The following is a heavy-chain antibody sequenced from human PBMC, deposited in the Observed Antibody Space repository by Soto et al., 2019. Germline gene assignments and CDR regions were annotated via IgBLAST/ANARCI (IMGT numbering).Heavy chain of an antibody. D-gene: IGHD2-2*01. V-gene: IGHV1-69*01. Sequence: QVQLVQSGAEVKKPGSSVKVSCKASGGTFSSYAISWVRQAPGQGLEWMGGIIPISGTANYAQKFQGRVTITADESTSTAYMELSSLRSEDTAVYYCARSQGSRTSLEIYYYYYYGMDVWGQGTRVTVSS. CDR3: ARSQGSRTSLEIYYYYYYGMDV. CDR2: IIPISGTA. CDR1: GGTFSSYA. J-gene: IGHJ6*02.